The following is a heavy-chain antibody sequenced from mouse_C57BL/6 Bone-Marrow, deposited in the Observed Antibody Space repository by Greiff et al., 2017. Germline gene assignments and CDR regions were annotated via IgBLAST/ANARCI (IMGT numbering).Heavy chain of an antibody. J-gene: IGHJ4*01. V-gene: IGHV5-6*01. CDR2: ISSGGSYT. Sequence: EVKLQESGGDLVKPGGSLKLSCAASGFTFSSYGMSWVRQTPDKRLEWVATISSGGSYTYYPDSVKGRFTISRDNAKNTLYLQMSSLKSEDTAMYYCARPGAMDYWGQGTSVTVSS. CDR1: GFTFSSYG. CDR3: ARPGAMDY.